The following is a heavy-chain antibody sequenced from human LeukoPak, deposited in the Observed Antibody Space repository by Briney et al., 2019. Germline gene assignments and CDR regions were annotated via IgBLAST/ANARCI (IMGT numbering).Heavy chain of an antibody. CDR3: ARDSITMVRGVITRYGMDV. CDR1: GGSISSGGYH. Sequence: SETLSLTCTVSGGSISSGGYHWSWIRQHPGKGLEWIGYIYYSGSTYYNPSLKSRVTISVDTSKNQFSLKLSSVTAADTAVYYCARDSITMVRGVITRYGMDVWGQGTTVTVSS. D-gene: IGHD3-10*01. J-gene: IGHJ6*02. V-gene: IGHV4-31*03. CDR2: IYYSGST.